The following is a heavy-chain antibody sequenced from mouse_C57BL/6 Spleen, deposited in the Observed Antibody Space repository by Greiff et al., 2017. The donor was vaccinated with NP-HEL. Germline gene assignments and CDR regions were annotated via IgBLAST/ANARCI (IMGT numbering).Heavy chain of an antibody. J-gene: IGHJ3*01. Sequence: QVQLQQPGAELVRPGSSVKLSCKASGYTFTSYWMDWVKQRPGQGLEWIGNIYPSDSETHYNQKFKDKATLTVDKSSSTAYMQLSSLTSEDSAVYYCARGSSYGFAYWGQGTLVNVSA. V-gene: IGHV1-61*01. CDR1: GYTFTSYW. CDR3: ARGSSYGFAY. CDR2: IYPSDSET. D-gene: IGHD1-1*01.